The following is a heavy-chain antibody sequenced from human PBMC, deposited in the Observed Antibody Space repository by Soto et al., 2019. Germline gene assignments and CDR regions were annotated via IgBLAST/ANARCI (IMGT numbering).Heavy chain of an antibody. CDR1: GFTFSSYA. Sequence: EVQLLGSGGGLVQPGGSLRLSCTASGFTFSSYAMNWVRQAPGKGLEWVSALSGSGGTTYYADSVKGRFTISRDNSKNTLYLQMSSLRAEDTAVYYCAKGTECGGDCYSGYFDYWGQGTLVTVSS. CDR2: LSGSGGTT. V-gene: IGHV3-23*01. D-gene: IGHD2-21*02. CDR3: AKGTECGGDCYSGYFDY. J-gene: IGHJ4*02.